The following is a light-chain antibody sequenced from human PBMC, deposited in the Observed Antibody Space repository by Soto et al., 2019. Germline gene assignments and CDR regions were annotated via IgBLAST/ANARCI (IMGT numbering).Light chain of an antibody. Sequence: DIQMTQSPSTLSASVGDRVTITCRASQSISTWLAWFQQKPVKAPDLLIYDASSLESGVPSRFSGSGSGTEFTLTISSLQPDDFATYYCQHYNSYSTFGQGTKVDIK. V-gene: IGKV1-5*01. CDR2: DAS. J-gene: IGKJ1*01. CDR3: QHYNSYST. CDR1: QSISTW.